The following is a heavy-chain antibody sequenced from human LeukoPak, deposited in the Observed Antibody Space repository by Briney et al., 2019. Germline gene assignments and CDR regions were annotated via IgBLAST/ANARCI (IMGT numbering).Heavy chain of an antibody. CDR3: ARDTRVGIAAPRGYYYYYGMDV. D-gene: IGHD6-13*01. CDR1: GYTFTGYY. V-gene: IGHV1-46*01. CDR2: INPSGGST. Sequence: ASVKVSCKASGYTFTGYYMHWVRQAPGQGLEWMGIINPSGGSTSYAQKFQGRVTMTRDTSTSTVYMELSSLRSEDTAVYYCARDTRVGIAAPRGYYYYYGMDVWGQGTTVTVSS. J-gene: IGHJ6*02.